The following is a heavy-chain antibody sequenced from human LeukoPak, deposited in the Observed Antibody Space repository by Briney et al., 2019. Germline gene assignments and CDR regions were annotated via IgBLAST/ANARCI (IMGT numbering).Heavy chain of an antibody. CDR2: INPSSGGS. CDR1: GYAFTAYY. Sequence: ASVTVSCKASGYAFTAYYMHWVRQAPGHGLEWMGWINPSSGGSNYAQKFQGKVTMTRDTSIGTAYMELSRLTSDDTAVYYCATDWGAARIFDHWGLGTLVTVSS. D-gene: IGHD2-15*01. CDR3: ATDWGAARIFDH. J-gene: IGHJ4*02. V-gene: IGHV1-2*02.